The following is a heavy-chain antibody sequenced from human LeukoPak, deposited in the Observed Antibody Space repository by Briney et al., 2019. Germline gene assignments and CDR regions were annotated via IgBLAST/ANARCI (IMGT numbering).Heavy chain of an antibody. J-gene: IGHJ4*02. CDR2: IYYSGST. CDR3: ARGGSSGPGGLVDY. Sequence: SETLSLTCTVSGGSISSYYWSWIRQPPGKGLEWIGYIYYSGSTNYNPSLKSRVTISVDKSKNQFSLKLSSVTAADTAVYYCARGGSSGPGGLVDYWGQGTLVTVSS. CDR1: GGSISSYY. D-gene: IGHD3-22*01. V-gene: IGHV4-59*12.